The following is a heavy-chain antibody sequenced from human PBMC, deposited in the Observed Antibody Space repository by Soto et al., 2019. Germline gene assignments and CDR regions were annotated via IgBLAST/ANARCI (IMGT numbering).Heavy chain of an antibody. Sequence: SETLSLTCTVSGVSISNGGYSWSWIRQPPGKGLEWIGYIYHTGITFYNPSLKSRVAMSVDTSKDHFSLKLSSVTAADTAVYFCASFWSGYYGSFWGPGTLVTVSS. V-gene: IGHV4-30-2*01. J-gene: IGHJ4*02. CDR2: IYHTGIT. D-gene: IGHD3-3*01. CDR3: ASFWSGYYGSF. CDR1: GVSISNGGYS.